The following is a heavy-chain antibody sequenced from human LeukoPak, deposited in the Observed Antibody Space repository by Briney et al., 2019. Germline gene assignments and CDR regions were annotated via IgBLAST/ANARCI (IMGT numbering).Heavy chain of an antibody. J-gene: IGHJ4*02. CDR2: FDPEDGET. CDR1: GYTLTELS. V-gene: IGHV1-24*01. CDR3: ATRSGLVTGFDY. Sequence: ASVKVSCKVSGYTLTELSMHWVRQAPGKGLEWMGGFDPEDGETSYAQKFQGRVTMTEDTSTDTAYMELSSLRSEDTAVYYCATRSGLVTGFDYWGQGTLVIVSS. D-gene: IGHD1-14*01.